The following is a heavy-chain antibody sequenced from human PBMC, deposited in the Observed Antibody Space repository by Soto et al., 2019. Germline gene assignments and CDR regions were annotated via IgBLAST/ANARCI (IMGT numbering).Heavy chain of an antibody. CDR2: INHSGST. D-gene: IGHD3-22*01. V-gene: IGHV4-34*01. J-gene: IGHJ4*02. CDR1: GGSFSGYY. Sequence: ETLSLTCAVYGGSFSGYYWSWIRQPPGKGLEWIGEINHSGSTNYNPSLKGRVTISVDTAKNQFSLKLSSVTAADTAVYYCATTAYYYDSSGQNPIDYWGQGTLVTVSS. CDR3: ATTAYYYDSSGQNPIDY.